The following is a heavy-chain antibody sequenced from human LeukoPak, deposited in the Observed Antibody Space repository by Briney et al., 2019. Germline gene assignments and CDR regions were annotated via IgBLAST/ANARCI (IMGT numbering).Heavy chain of an antibody. D-gene: IGHD3-10*01. V-gene: IGHV4-59*12. Sequence: SETLSLTCTVSGGSISSYYWSWIRQPPGKGLEWIGYIYYSGSTNYNPSLKSRVTISVDTSKNQFSLKLSSVTAADTAVYYCARVPRGVRRRYYMDVWGKGTTVTVSS. CDR1: GGSISSYY. CDR2: IYYSGST. CDR3: ARVPRGVRRRYYMDV. J-gene: IGHJ6*03.